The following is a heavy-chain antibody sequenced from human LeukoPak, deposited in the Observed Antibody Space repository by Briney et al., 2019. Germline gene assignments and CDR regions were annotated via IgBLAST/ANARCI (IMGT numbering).Heavy chain of an antibody. Sequence: GASVKVSCKASGYTFTGYYMHWVRQAPGQGLEWMGWINPNSGGTNYAQKFQGRVTMTRDTSISTAYMELSRLRSDDTAVYYCARDRRFWGGSTKDDYYYYYMDVWGKGTTVTVSS. J-gene: IGHJ6*03. CDR2: INPNSGGT. V-gene: IGHV1-2*02. CDR3: ARDRRFWGGSTKDDYYYYYMDV. CDR1: GYTFTGYY. D-gene: IGHD3-3*01.